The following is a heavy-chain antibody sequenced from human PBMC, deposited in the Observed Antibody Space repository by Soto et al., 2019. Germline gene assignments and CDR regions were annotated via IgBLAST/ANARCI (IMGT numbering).Heavy chain of an antibody. CDR3: RGVIASPYMDV. D-gene: IGHD2-8*01. V-gene: IGHV1-46*01. CDR1: EYTFTSYY. Sequence: QLQVVQSGAEVKKPGASVKVSCKASEYTFTSYYVHWVRQAPGQGLEWMGLINPSGQGTNYVQQFQGRVTMTRDTSTNTVYMELSSLRSDDTAVYFCRGVIASPYMDVWGEGTTVTVSS. J-gene: IGHJ6*04. CDR2: INPSGQGT.